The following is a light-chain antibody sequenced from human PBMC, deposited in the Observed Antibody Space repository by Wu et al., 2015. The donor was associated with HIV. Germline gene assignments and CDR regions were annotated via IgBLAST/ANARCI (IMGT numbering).Light chain of an antibody. CDR3: QYRTT. V-gene: IGKV3-20*01. CDR1: QSVYSTY. Sequence: NVLTQSPGTLSLSPGERATLSCRASQSVYSTYLAWYQQKPGQAPRLLIHDVSSRATGIPDRFSGSGSGTDFTLTISSLESEDFALYYCQYRTTFGQGTRLESK. J-gene: IGKJ5*01. CDR2: DVS.